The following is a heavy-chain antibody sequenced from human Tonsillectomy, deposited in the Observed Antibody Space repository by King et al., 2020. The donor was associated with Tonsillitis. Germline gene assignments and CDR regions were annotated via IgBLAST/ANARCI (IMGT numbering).Heavy chain of an antibody. Sequence: VQLVQSGAEVKKPGASPKISCKGSGYSFTTYWIGWVRQMPGKGLEWRGIIYPSDSDTRYSPSFQGQVSISADKSISTAYLQWSTLKASDTATYYCARLAYYFNSGGAFDMWGQGTMVTVSS. CDR1: GYSFTTYW. CDR3: ARLAYYFNSGGAFDM. CDR2: IYPSDSDT. J-gene: IGHJ3*02. D-gene: IGHD3-10*01. V-gene: IGHV5-51*01.